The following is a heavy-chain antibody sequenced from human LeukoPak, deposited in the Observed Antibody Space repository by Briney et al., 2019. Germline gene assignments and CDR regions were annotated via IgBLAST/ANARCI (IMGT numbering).Heavy chain of an antibody. CDR1: GYSFTSYW. CDR2: IYPGDSDT. Sequence: GESLKISCKGSGYSFTSYWIDWVRQMPGKGLEWMGIIYPGDSDTRYSSSFQGQVTISADKSISTAYLQWSSLKASDTAMYYCARSVIYYDSSGYSSNPGFDYWGQGTLVTVSS. V-gene: IGHV5-51*01. CDR3: ARSVIYYDSSGYSSNPGFDY. J-gene: IGHJ4*02. D-gene: IGHD3-22*01.